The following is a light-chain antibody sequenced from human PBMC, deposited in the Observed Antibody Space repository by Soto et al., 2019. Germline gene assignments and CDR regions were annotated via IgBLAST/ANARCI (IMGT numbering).Light chain of an antibody. Sequence: EIVLTQSPATLSLSPGERATLSCRASQSVSSSYLAWYQQKPGQAPRLLIYGASSRATGILARFSGSGSGTEFTLTISSLQSEDFAVYYCQQYNNWPITFGQGTRLEI. CDR3: QQYNNWPIT. V-gene: IGKV3-15*01. CDR1: QSVSSSY. CDR2: GAS. J-gene: IGKJ5*01.